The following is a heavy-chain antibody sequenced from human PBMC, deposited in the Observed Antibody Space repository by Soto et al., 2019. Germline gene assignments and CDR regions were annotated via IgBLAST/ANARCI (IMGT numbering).Heavy chain of an antibody. CDR1: GGTFSSYA. J-gene: IGHJ3*02. CDR2: IIPIFGTA. D-gene: IGHD5-18*01. V-gene: IGHV1-69*13. CDR3: ARGRTAMVTGDAFDI. Sequence: ASVKVSCKASGGTFSSYAISCVRQAPGQGLEWMGGIIPIFGTANYAQKFQGRVTITADESTSTAYMELSSLRSEDTAVYYCARGRTAMVTGDAFDIWGQGTMVTVSS.